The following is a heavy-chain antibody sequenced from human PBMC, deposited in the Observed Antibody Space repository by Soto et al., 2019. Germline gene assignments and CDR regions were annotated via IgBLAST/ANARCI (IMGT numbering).Heavy chain of an antibody. CDR2: ISAYNGNT. J-gene: IGHJ5*02. V-gene: IGHV1-18*01. Sequence: ASVKVSCKASGYTFTSYGISWVRQAPGQGLEWMGWISAYNGNTNYAQKLQGRVIMTTDTSTSTAYMELRSLRSDDTAVYYCARDFFGGQQLAWTWCDPWGQGTLVTVSS. CDR3: ARDFFGGQQLAWTWCDP. CDR1: GYTFTSYG. D-gene: IGHD6-13*01.